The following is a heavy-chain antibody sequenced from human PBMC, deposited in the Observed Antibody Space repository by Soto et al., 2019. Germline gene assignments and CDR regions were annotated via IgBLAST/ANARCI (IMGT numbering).Heavy chain of an antibody. D-gene: IGHD6-13*01. J-gene: IGHJ5*02. CDR3: AATTAGTSYNWFDP. Sequence: ASVKVSCKASGNTFTNYAIHWVRQAPGRRLEWMGWINAGNGNTKYSQNFQGRVTITRDTSASTAYMELSSLRSEDTAVYYCAATTAGTSYNWFDPLXQGTLVTVSS. V-gene: IGHV1-3*01. CDR1: GNTFTNYA. CDR2: INAGNGNT.